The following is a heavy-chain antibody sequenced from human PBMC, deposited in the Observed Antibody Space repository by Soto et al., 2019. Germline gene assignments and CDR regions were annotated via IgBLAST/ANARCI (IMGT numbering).Heavy chain of an antibody. D-gene: IGHD5-18*01. J-gene: IGHJ4*02. CDR3: ARHRDSYGSGDFDY. CDR1: GGSISSYY. V-gene: IGHV4-59*08. Sequence: SETLSLTCTVSGGSISSYYWSWIRQPPGKGLEWIGYIYYTGSTNYNPSLKSRVTISVDTSKNQFSLKVSSVTAAYTAVYYCARHRDSYGSGDFDYWGQGTLVTVSS. CDR2: IYYTGST.